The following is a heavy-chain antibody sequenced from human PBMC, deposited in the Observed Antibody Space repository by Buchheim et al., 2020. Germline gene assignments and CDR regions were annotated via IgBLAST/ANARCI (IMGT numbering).Heavy chain of an antibody. CDR3: TRDSTSGSYDY. Sequence: EVQLVESGGGLVQPGGSLRLSCAASGFSFSTSWMHWVRQAPGKGLVWVSRINRDGSGTIYVDSVKGRFTISRDNAKNTLFLQMNRLRAEVTAIYYCTRDSTSGSYDYWGQGTL. CDR1: GFSFSTSW. CDR2: INRDGSGT. J-gene: IGHJ4*02. D-gene: IGHD3-10*01. V-gene: IGHV3-74*01.